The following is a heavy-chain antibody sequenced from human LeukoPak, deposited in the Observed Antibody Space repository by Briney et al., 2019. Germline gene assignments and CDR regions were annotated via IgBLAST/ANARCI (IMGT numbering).Heavy chain of an antibody. Sequence: PGGSLRLSCEGSGFTFSNYWMSWVRQAPGKGLEWVGRIKSKTDGGTADYAALVKGRFTISRDDSKNILYLQMNSLKVDDTAVYYCSTGSATGWYVYWGQGTLVTVSS. J-gene: IGHJ4*02. CDR3: STGSATGWYVY. V-gene: IGHV3-15*01. D-gene: IGHD6-19*01. CDR1: GFTFSNYW. CDR2: IKSKTDGGTA.